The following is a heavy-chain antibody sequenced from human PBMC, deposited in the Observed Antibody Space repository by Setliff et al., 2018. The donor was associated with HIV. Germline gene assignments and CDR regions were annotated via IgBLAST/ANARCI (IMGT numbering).Heavy chain of an antibody. Sequence: GSLRLSCESSGFSFTSYSMTWVRQAPGKGLEWLSYISSGSNIRHYTDSVKGRFTISRDNAKKSLYLQMNSLRAEDTAVYYCAKAGAVIIDQRLDSWGQGTLVTVSS. D-gene: IGHD1-26*01. CDR1: GFSFTSYS. CDR2: ISSGSNIR. J-gene: IGHJ4*02. CDR3: AKAGAVIIDQRLDS. V-gene: IGHV3-48*01.